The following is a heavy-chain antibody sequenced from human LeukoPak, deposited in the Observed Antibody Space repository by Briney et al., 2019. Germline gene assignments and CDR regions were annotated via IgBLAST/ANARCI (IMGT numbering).Heavy chain of an antibody. Sequence: GGSLRLSCAASGFTFSSSGMNWVRQAPGKGLEWVSYISSSGSTISYADSVKGRFTISRDNSKNTLYLQMTSLRGEDTAVYYCAKNYESGRGVPYAMDVWGQGTTVTVSS. CDR1: GFTFSSSG. CDR3: AKNYESGRGVPYAMDV. V-gene: IGHV3-48*03. J-gene: IGHJ6*02. CDR2: ISSSGSTI. D-gene: IGHD3-10*01.